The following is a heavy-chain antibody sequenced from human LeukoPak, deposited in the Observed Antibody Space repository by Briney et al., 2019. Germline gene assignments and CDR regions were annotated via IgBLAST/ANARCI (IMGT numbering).Heavy chain of an antibody. CDR3: ASSAKRSSGWYGYFDL. Sequence: ASVTVSCKASGGTFSSYAISWVRQAPGQGLEWMGRIIPILGIANYAQKFQGRVTITADKSTSTAYMELSSLRSEDTAVYYCASSAKRSSGWYGYFDLWGRGTLVTVSS. CDR2: IIPILGIA. V-gene: IGHV1-69*04. CDR1: GGTFSSYA. D-gene: IGHD6-19*01. J-gene: IGHJ2*01.